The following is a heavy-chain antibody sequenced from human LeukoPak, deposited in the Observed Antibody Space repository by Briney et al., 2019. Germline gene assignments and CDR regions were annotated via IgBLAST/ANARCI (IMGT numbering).Heavy chain of an antibody. J-gene: IGHJ5*02. D-gene: IGHD3-10*01. Sequence: GGSLRLSCAASGFTFSSYWMSWVRQAPGKGLEWVANIKQDGSEKYYVDSVKGRFTISRDNAKNSLYLQMNSLRAEDTAVYYCAALWFGEFYNWFDPWGQGTLVTVSS. CDR2: IKQDGSEK. CDR3: AALWFGEFYNWFDP. CDR1: GFTFSSYW. V-gene: IGHV3-7*01.